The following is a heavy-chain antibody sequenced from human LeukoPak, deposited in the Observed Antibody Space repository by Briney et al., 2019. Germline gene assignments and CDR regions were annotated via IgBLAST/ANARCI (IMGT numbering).Heavy chain of an antibody. CDR1: GGSISSSGYY. CDR3: ARVRIAAAGTHYYGMDV. D-gene: IGHD6-13*01. Sequence: SETLSLTCTVSGGSISSSGYYWGWIRQPPGKGLVWIGSIYYGGSTYYNPSLKSRVTISVDTSKNQFSLKLSSVTAADTAVYYCARVRIAAAGTHYYGMDVWGQGTTVTVSS. J-gene: IGHJ6*02. CDR2: IYYGGST. V-gene: IGHV4-39*01.